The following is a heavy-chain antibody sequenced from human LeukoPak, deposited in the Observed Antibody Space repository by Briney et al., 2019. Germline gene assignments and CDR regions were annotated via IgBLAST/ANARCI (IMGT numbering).Heavy chain of an antibody. D-gene: IGHD3-22*01. Sequence: SETLSLTCAVYGGSFSGYYWSWIRQPPGKGLEWIGEINHSGSTNYNPSLKSRVTISVDTSKNQFSLKLSSVTAADTAVYYCARGGIYDSSGYYPEDAFDIWGQGTMVTVSS. J-gene: IGHJ3*02. V-gene: IGHV4-34*01. CDR1: GGSFSGYY. CDR3: ARGGIYDSSGYYPEDAFDI. CDR2: INHSGST.